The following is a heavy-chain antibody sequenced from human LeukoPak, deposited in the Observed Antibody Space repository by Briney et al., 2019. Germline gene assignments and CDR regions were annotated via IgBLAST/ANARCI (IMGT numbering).Heavy chain of an antibody. V-gene: IGHV1-18*01. CDR1: GYTFTIYG. CDR2: ISPYNGNT. CDR3: ARASYYYDTSGAGAFDI. Sequence: GASVNVSCKASGYTFTIYGINWVRQAPGQGLEWMGWISPYNGNTNYAQKVQGRVTVTTDTSTSTAYMELRSLRSDDTAVYYCARASYYYDTSGAGAFDIWGQGTMVTVSS. J-gene: IGHJ3*02. D-gene: IGHD3-22*01.